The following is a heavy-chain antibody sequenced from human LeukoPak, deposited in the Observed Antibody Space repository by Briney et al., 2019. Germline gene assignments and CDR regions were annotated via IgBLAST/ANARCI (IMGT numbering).Heavy chain of an antibody. V-gene: IGHV4-34*01. CDR1: GGSFSGYY. J-gene: IGHJ4*02. Sequence: PSETLSLTCAVYGGSFSGYYWSWIRQPPKKGLEWIGEINHSGSTNYNPPLKSRVTISVDTSKNQFSLKLSSVTAADTAVYYCARGLVFDSSGYYFDYWGQGTLVTVSS. CDR2: INHSGST. D-gene: IGHD3-22*01. CDR3: ARGLVFDSSGYYFDY.